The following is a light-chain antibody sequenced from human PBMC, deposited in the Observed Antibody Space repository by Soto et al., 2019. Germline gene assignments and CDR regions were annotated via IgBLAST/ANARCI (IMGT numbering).Light chain of an antibody. CDR1: QSLLHSNGYKY. CDR2: LGS. CDR3: MQALQTPWT. V-gene: IGKV2-28*01. Sequence: DIVMTQSPLSLPVTPGEPASISCRSSQSLLHSNGYKYLDWYLQKPGQSPQLLIYLGSNRASGVPDRFSGSGSGTDFTLKISRVESEDVGVYYCMQALQTPWTFGQGPKVEIK. J-gene: IGKJ1*01.